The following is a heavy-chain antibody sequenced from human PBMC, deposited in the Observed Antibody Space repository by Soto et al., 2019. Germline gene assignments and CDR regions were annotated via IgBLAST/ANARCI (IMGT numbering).Heavy chain of an antibody. V-gene: IGHV1-18*01. CDR2: ISTYNDDA. J-gene: IGHJ5*02. CDR1: GYTFTAFG. Sequence: QVQLVQSGPEVKKPGAPVKVSCQTSGYTFTAFGITWVRQAPGQGLEWMGWISTYNDDAKYGQKVQVRLTMTTDTSTSTVYMELRSLTYDDTAVYYCARHFCSSINCDNWFDHWGQGTLVTVSS. D-gene: IGHD2-2*01. CDR3: ARHFCSSINCDNWFDH.